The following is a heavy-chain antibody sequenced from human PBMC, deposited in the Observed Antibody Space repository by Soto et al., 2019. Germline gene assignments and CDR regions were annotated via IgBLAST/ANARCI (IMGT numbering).Heavy chain of an antibody. CDR2: ISYDGSNK. CDR3: AKDLAAAGTYFDH. V-gene: IGHV3-30*18. D-gene: IGHD6-13*01. Sequence: QVQLVESGGGVVQPGRSLRLSCAASGFTFSSYGMHWVRQAPGKGLEWVAVISYDGSNKYYADSVKGRFTISRDNSKNPLYIKRNTRRAEDTVVFYWAKDLAAAGTYFDHGGQGTLVTVPS. J-gene: IGHJ4*02. CDR1: GFTFSSYG.